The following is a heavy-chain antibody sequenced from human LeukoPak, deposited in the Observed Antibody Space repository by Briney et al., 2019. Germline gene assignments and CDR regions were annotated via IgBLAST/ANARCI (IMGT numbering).Heavy chain of an antibody. V-gene: IGHV4-34*01. J-gene: IGHJ4*02. CDR2: IYHSGST. D-gene: IGHD1-26*01. Sequence: SETLPLTCAVYGGSLSGYYWSWIRQPPGKGLEWMGEIYHSGSTNYNPSLKSRVTISVDTSKHQFSLKLSSVTAADTAVYYCARVGVGATTIRRAYFDYWGQGTLVTVSS. CDR1: GGSLSGYY. CDR3: ARVGVGATTIRRAYFDY.